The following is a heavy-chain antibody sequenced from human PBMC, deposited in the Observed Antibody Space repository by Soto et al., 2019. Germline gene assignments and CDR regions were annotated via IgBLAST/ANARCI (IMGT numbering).Heavy chain of an antibody. CDR3: ARAGGTMVRGVIITGYYYMDV. CDR1: GGSISSGGYY. V-gene: IGHV4-31*03. D-gene: IGHD3-10*01. J-gene: IGHJ6*03. Sequence: PSETLSLTCTVSGGSISSGGYYWSWIRQHPGKGLEWIGYIYYSGSTYYNPSLKSRVTISVDTSKNQFSLKLSSVTAADTAVYYCARAGGTMVRGVIITGYYYMDVWGKGTTVTVSS. CDR2: IYYSGST.